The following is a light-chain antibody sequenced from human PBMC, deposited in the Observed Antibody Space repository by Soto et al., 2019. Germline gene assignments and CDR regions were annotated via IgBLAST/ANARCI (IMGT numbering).Light chain of an antibody. J-gene: IGKJ4*01. CDR1: QSGRSY. CDR3: QQRTIWPPLT. V-gene: IGKV3-11*01. CDR2: DAS. Sequence: EIVLTQSPATLSLSPGERATLSCRASQSGRSYLAWYQQKPGQAPRLLIYDASNRATGIPARFSGSGSGTDFTLTISSLEPEDFAVYYCQQRTIWPPLTFGGGTKVEIK.